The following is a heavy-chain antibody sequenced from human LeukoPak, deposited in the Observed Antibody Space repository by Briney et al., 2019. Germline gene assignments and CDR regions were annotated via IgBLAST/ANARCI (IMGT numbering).Heavy chain of an antibody. CDR3: ARGRAAAGSPFDY. J-gene: IGHJ4*02. Sequence: ETLSLTCTVSGGSISSYYWSWIRQPPGKGLEWIGYFYYSGSTDYNPFRKSRVTISVDTSKNQFSLRLSSVTAADTAVYYCARGRAAAGSPFDYWGQRTMVSDSS. D-gene: IGHD6-13*01. V-gene: IGHV4-59*01. CDR1: GGSISSYY. CDR2: FYYSGST.